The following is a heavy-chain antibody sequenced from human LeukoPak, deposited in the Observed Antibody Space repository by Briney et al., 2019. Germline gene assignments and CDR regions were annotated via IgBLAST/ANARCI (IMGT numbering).Heavy chain of an antibody. CDR3: ARQRVGWFDP. CDR1: GYSFTSYW. Sequence: GESLTISCKGSGYSFTSYWICWVGQMQGKCLESMGIIYPGDSDTRYSPSFQGQVTISADKSISTAYLQWGSLKASDTATYYCARQRVGWFDPWGQGTLVTVSS. J-gene: IGHJ5*02. CDR2: IYPGDSDT. D-gene: IGHD2-15*01. V-gene: IGHV5-51*01.